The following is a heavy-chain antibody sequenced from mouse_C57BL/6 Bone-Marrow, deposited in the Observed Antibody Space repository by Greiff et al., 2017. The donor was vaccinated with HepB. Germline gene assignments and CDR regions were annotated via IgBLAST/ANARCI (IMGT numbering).Heavy chain of an antibody. CDR1: GFTFSSYG. J-gene: IGHJ1*03. Sequence: EVQLVESGGDLVKPGGSLKLSCAASGFTFSSYGMSWVRQTPDKRLEWVATISSGGSYTYYPDSVKGRFTISRDNAKNTLYLQMSSLKSEDTAMYYCARVYGYAWYFDVWGTGTTVTVSS. D-gene: IGHD2-2*01. CDR2: ISSGGSYT. CDR3: ARVYGYAWYFDV. V-gene: IGHV5-6*01.